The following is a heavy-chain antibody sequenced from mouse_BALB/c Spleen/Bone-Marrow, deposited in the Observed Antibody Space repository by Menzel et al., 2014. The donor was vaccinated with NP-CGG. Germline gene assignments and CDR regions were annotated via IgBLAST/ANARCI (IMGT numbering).Heavy chain of an antibody. CDR1: GFTFTDYY. V-gene: IGHV7-3*02. CDR3: ARDKGRVFFDY. CDR2: IRNKANGYTT. Sequence: VQLKESGGGLVQPGGSLRLSCATSGFTFTDYYMNWVRQPPGKALEWLGFIRNKANGYTTEYSASVKGRFTISRDNSQNILYLQMNTLRAEDSATYYCARDKGRVFFDYWGQGTTPTVSS. J-gene: IGHJ2*01.